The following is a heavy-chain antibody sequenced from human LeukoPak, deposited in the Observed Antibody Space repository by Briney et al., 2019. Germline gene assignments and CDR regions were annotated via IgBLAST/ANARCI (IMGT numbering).Heavy chain of an antibody. Sequence: PGGSQRLSCAASGFTFRSYWMSWVRQAPGKGLEWVANIKEDGSDKYYVDSVKGRFTISRDNAKNSLYLQMNSLRVEDTAVYYCARDDGIRTVDYWGQGALVTVSS. CDR3: ARDDGIRTVDY. CDR1: GFTFRSYW. J-gene: IGHJ4*02. V-gene: IGHV3-7*03. CDR2: IKEDGSDK. D-gene: IGHD5-18*01.